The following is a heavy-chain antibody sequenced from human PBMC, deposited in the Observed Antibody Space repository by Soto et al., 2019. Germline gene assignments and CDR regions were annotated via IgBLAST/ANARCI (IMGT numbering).Heavy chain of an antibody. V-gene: IGHV3-23*01. D-gene: IGHD3-3*01. CDR1: GFTFSSYA. CDR3: AKSSILERTLHGYYSGYYYYMDV. J-gene: IGHJ6*03. Sequence: GGSLRLSCAASGFTFSSYAMSWVRQAPGKGLEWVSAISGSGGSTYYADSVKGRFTISRDNSKNTLYLQMNSLRAEDTAVYYCAKSSILERTLHGYYSGYYYYMDVWGKGTTVNVSS. CDR2: ISGSGGST.